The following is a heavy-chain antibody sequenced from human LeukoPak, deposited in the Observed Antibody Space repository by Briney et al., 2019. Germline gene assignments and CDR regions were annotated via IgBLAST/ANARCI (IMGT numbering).Heavy chain of an antibody. V-gene: IGHV3-21*01. Sequence: GGSLRLSCAASEFTFSSYSMNWVRQAPGKGLEWVSSISSSSSYIYYADSVKGRFTISRDNAKNSLYLQMNSLRAEDTAVYYCAREGYCSGGSCYSRDWYFDLWGRGTLVTVSS. CDR1: EFTFSSYS. CDR2: ISSSSSYI. J-gene: IGHJ2*01. CDR3: AREGYCSGGSCYSRDWYFDL. D-gene: IGHD2-15*01.